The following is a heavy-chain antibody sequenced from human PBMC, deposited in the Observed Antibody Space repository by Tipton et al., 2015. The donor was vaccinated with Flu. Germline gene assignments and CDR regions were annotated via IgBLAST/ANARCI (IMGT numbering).Heavy chain of an antibody. CDR3: ARCGGGSCYSYYYYGMDV. J-gene: IGHJ6*02. Sequence: QLVQSGAEVKKPGSSVKVSCKAPGGTFSSYAISWVRQAPGQGLEWMGGIIPIFGTANYAQKFQGRVTITADESTSTAYMELSSLRSEDTAVYYCARCGGGSCYSYYYYGMDVWGQGTTVTVSS. V-gene: IGHV1-69*01. D-gene: IGHD2-15*01. CDR2: IIPIFGTA. CDR1: GGTFSSYA.